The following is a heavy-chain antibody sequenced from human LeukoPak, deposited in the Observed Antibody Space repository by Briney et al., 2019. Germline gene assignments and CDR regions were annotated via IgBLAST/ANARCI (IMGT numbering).Heavy chain of an antibody. Sequence: PSETLSLTCTVSGGSISSYYWSWIRQPPGKGLEWIGYIYYSGSTNYNPSLKSRVTISVDTSKSQFSLRLSSVTAADTAVYYCARLQYCSGTSCYWFDPWGQGTLVTVSS. CDR1: GGSISSYY. D-gene: IGHD2-2*01. CDR2: IYYSGST. CDR3: ARLQYCSGTSCYWFDP. V-gene: IGHV4-59*12. J-gene: IGHJ5*02.